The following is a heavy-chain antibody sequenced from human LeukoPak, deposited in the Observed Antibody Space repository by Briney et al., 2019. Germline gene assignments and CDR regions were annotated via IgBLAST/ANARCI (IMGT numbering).Heavy chain of an antibody. J-gene: IGHJ5*02. CDR1: GGTFSSYA. CDR3: ARDGDLRGFDP. Sequence: EASVKVSCKASGGTFSSYAISWVRQAPGQGLEWMGGIIPIFGTANYAQKFQGRVTITADESTSTAYMELSSLRSEDTAVYYCARDGDLRGFDPWGQGTLVTVSS. D-gene: IGHD2-21*02. V-gene: IGHV1-69*13. CDR2: IIPIFGTA.